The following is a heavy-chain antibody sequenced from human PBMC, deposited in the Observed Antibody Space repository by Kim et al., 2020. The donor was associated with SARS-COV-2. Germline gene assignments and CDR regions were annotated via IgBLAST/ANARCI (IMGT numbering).Heavy chain of an antibody. Sequence: SQTLSLTCTVSGGSIRNSIHYWGWIRQPPGKGLEWIGIISSSGSTCYNPSLKSRVSISVDTSKNQFSLRLNSVTAADTAVYFCGSLGWGQDYWGQGTLVT. J-gene: IGHJ4*03. V-gene: IGHV4-39*07. CDR1: GGSIRNSIHY. CDR3: GSLGWGQDY. CDR2: ISSSGST. D-gene: IGHD1-26*01.